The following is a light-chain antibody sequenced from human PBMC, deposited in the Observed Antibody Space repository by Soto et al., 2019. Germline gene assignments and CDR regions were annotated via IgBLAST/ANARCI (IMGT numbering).Light chain of an antibody. V-gene: IGKV1-9*01. Sequence: IPLTQSPSSLSASVGDRVTITCRASQGISSYLAWYQQKPGKAPKLLIYAASTLQSGVPSRFSGSGSGTDFTLTISSLQPEDFATYHCQQLYSYPLTFGQGTRLEIK. CDR1: QGISSY. J-gene: IGKJ5*01. CDR2: AAS. CDR3: QQLYSYPLT.